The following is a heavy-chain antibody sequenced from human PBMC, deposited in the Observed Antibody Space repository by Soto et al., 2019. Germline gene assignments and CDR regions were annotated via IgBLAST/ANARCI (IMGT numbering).Heavy chain of an antibody. CDR2: IYYSGST. Sequence: QVQLQESGPGLVKPSETLSLTCTVSGGSVSSGSYYWSWIRQPPGKGLEWIGSIYYSGSTNYNPSLKSRVTISVDTSKNQFSLKLSSVTAADTAVYYCAGYCSGGSCYPAFEYFQHWGQGTLVTVSS. D-gene: IGHD2-15*01. CDR1: GGSVSSGSYY. J-gene: IGHJ1*01. V-gene: IGHV4-61*01. CDR3: AGYCSGGSCYPAFEYFQH.